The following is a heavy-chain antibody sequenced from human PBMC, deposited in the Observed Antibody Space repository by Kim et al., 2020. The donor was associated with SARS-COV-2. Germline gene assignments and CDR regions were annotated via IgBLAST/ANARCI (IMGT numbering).Heavy chain of an antibody. CDR3: AKERGSGLLWFGELLFSGFGE. J-gene: IGHJ4*02. D-gene: IGHD3-10*01. CDR2: IWYDGSNK. Sequence: GGSLRLSCAASGFTFSSYAMHWVRQAPGKGLEWVAVIWYDGSNKYYADSVKGRFTISRDNSKNTLYLQMNSLRAEDTAVYYCAKERGSGLLWFGELLFSGFGEWGQGTLVTVSS. V-gene: IGHV3-33*06. CDR1: GFTFSSYA.